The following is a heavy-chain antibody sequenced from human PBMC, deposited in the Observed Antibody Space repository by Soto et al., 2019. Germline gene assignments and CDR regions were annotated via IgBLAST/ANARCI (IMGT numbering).Heavy chain of an antibody. CDR1: GFTFSDYY. Sequence: EGSLRLSCAASGFTFSDYYMSWIRQAPGKGLEWVSYISSSSSYTNYAESVKGRFTISRDNAKNSLYLQMNSLRAEDTAVYYCARDAVDCSGSSCYFDYWGQGTLVTVSS. CDR2: ISSSSSYT. D-gene: IGHD2-15*01. CDR3: ARDAVDCSGSSCYFDY. V-gene: IGHV3-11*06. J-gene: IGHJ4*02.